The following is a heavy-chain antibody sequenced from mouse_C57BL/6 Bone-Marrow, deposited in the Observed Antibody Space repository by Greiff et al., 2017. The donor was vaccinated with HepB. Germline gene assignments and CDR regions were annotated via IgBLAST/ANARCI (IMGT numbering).Heavy chain of an antibody. D-gene: IGHD2-3*01. Sequence: EVKLVESGGGLVQPGGSMKLSCVASGFTFSNYWMNWVRQSPEKGLEWVAQIRLKSDNYATHYAESVKGRFTISRDDSKSSVYLQMNNLRAEDTGIYYCTRDGYYVGFAYWGQGTLVTVSA. V-gene: IGHV6-3*01. CDR2: IRLKSDNYAT. CDR3: TRDGYYVGFAY. CDR1: GFTFSNYW. J-gene: IGHJ3*01.